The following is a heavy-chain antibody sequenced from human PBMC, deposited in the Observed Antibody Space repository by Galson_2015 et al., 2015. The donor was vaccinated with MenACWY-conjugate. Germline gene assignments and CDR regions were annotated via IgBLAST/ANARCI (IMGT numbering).Heavy chain of an antibody. CDR2: LSGGGAGT. J-gene: IGHJ4*02. V-gene: IGHV3-23*01. CDR3: ATVGQGYDIFSASHN. Sequence: SLRLSCAASGFTFSNYAMHWVRQAPGKGLQWVSSLSGGGAGTYYADSVKGRFTMSRDNSKNTLFLQVNSLRVENTAVYYCATVGQGYDIFSASHNWGQGTLVTVSS. CDR1: GFTFSNYA. D-gene: IGHD3-9*01.